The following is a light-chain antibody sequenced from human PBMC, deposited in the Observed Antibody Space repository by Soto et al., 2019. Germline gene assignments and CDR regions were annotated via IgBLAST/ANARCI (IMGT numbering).Light chain of an antibody. V-gene: IGKV3-15*01. J-gene: IGKJ4*01. CDR1: QSVSSN. CDR3: QQYNNWTFT. Sequence: EIVMTQSPATLSVSPGERATLSCRASQSVSSNLAWYQQKPGQAPRLLIFGASTRATGIPVRFSGSGSGTEFTLTISSLQSEDCAVYYCQQYNNWTFTFGGVTKVEIK. CDR2: GAS.